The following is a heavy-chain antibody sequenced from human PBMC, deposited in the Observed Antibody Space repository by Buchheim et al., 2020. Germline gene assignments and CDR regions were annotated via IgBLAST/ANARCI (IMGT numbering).Heavy chain of an antibody. CDR2: INHSGST. CDR1: GGSFSGYY. J-gene: IGHJ6*02. D-gene: IGHD2-2*01. V-gene: IGHV4-34*01. Sequence: QVQLQQWGAGLLKPSETLSLTCAVYGGSFSGYYWSWIRQPPGKGLEWIGEINHSGSTNYNPSLKSRITISVKTSKNQFSLKLSSVTAADTAVYYCARGGGIVVVPAAIGYYYYGMDVWGQGTT. CDR3: ARGGGIVVVPAAIGYYYYGMDV.